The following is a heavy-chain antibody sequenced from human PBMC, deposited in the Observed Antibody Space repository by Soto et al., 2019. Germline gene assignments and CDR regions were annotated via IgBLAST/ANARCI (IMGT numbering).Heavy chain of an antibody. CDR2: IYYSGST. CDR3: ARLSYDFWSGSETYYYYGMDV. V-gene: IGHV4-39*01. J-gene: IGHJ6*02. CDR1: SGSISTYY. Sequence: SETLSLTCTVSSGSISTYYWGWIRQPPGKGLECIGSIYYSGSTYYNPSLKSRVTISVDTSKNQFSLKLSSVTAADTAVYYCARLSYDFWSGSETYYYYGMDVWGQGTTVTVSS. D-gene: IGHD3-3*01.